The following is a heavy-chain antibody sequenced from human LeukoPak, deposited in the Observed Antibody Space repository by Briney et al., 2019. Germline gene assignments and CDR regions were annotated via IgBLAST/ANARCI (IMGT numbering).Heavy chain of an antibody. CDR3: AKVAPTETYYYDSSGYYQFDY. D-gene: IGHD3-22*01. Sequence: PGGSLRLSCAASGFTFSSYAMSWVRQAPGKGLEWVSAISGSGGSTYYADSVKGRFTISRDNSKNTLYLQMNSLRAEDTAVYYCAKVAPTETYYYDSSGYYQFDYWGQGTLVTVSS. V-gene: IGHV3-23*01. CDR1: GFTFSSYA. CDR2: ISGSGGST. J-gene: IGHJ4*02.